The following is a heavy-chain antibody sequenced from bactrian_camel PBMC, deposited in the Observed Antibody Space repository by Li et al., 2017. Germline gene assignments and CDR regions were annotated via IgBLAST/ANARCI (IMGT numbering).Heavy chain of an antibody. CDR1: GFTFTSNH. J-gene: IGHJ4*01. Sequence: EVQLVESGGGSVQSGGSLRLSCAASGFTFTSNHMSWVRQAPGKGLEWVSAVKSGGGSTSYADSVKGRFTISRDNAKNTVYPQMNSLKSEDTALYYCATRPLYEYNCWGQGTQVTVS. V-gene: IGHV3S40*01. CDR3: ATRPLYEYNC. CDR2: VKSGGGST.